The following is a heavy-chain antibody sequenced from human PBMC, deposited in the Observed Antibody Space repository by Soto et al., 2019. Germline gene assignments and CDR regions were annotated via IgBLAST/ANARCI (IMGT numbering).Heavy chain of an antibody. D-gene: IGHD6-6*01. J-gene: IGHJ4*02. V-gene: IGHV1-8*01. CDR3: ARASIAARLLGY. Sequence: ASVKVSCKASGYTFTSYDINWLRQATGQGLEWMGWMNPNSGNTGYAQKFQRRVTMTRNTSISTAYMELSSLRSEDTAVYYCARASIAARLLGYWGQGTLVTVSS. CDR2: MNPNSGNT. CDR1: GYTFTSYD.